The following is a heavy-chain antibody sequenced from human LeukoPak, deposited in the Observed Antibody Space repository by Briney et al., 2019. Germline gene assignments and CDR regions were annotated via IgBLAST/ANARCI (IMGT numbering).Heavy chain of an antibody. V-gene: IGHV3-53*01. D-gene: IGHD6-6*01. CDR2: IYSGGST. Sequence: PGGSLRLSCSASGFTVSSSYMSWVRQAPGKGLEWVSVIYSGGSTYYADSAKGRFTISRDNSKNTLYLQMNSLRIEDTAVYYCARVAFRSSSYISGIDYWGQGTLVTVSS. CDR1: GFTVSSSY. J-gene: IGHJ4*02. CDR3: ARVAFRSSSYISGIDY.